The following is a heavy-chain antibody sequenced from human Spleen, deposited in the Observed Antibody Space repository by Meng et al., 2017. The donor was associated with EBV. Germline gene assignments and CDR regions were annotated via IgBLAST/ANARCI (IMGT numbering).Heavy chain of an antibody. V-gene: IGHV2-5*02. D-gene: IGHD2/OR15-2a*01. Sequence: QITWKSSRSTLVKPTQPLPPYCTFSGFSLSTRGVSVCWIRQPPGKALEWLALIYWDDDKRYSPSLINRLTITKDTSKNQVVLTMTNMDPVDTATYYCAHQIDANWFDPWGQGTLVTVSS. J-gene: IGHJ5*02. CDR3: AHQIDANWFDP. CDR2: IYWDDDK. CDR1: GFSLSTRGVS.